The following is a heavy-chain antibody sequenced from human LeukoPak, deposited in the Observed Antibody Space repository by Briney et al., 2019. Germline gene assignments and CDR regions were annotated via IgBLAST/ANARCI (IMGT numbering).Heavy chain of an antibody. V-gene: IGHV3-48*04. D-gene: IGHD1-26*01. J-gene: IGHJ3*02. Sequence: PGGSLRLSCSASGFTFSSYSMNWVRQAPGKGLEWVAYISSSSSTIYYADSVMGRFTISRDNAKNSLYLQMNSLRAEDTAVYYCASLPESLGSGSYFRAAFDIWGQGTMVTVSS. CDR3: ASLPESLGSGSYFRAAFDI. CDR2: ISSSSSTI. CDR1: GFTFSSYS.